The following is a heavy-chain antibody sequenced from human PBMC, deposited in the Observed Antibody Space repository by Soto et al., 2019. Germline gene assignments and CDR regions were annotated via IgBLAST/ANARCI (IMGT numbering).Heavy chain of an antibody. CDR1: GFRFRTRA. V-gene: IGHV3-48*03. Sequence: GSLRLSCAASGFRFRTRAMSWVRQAPGKGLEWVSYIRSSGGSTYYADSVTDRFTISRDNAKNSLYLQMNSLRAEDTAIYYCATRSGGGGAFDFWGQGTMVTVSS. CDR3: ATRSGGGGAFDF. D-gene: IGHD3-10*01. J-gene: IGHJ3*01. CDR2: IRSSGGST.